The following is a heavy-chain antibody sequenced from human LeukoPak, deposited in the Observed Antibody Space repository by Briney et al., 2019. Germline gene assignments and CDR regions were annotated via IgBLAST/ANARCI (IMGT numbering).Heavy chain of an antibody. CDR1: GGSFSGYY. Sequence: ETLSLTCAVYGGSFSGYYWNWIRQAPGKGLEWVSSFGTRSTSIYHAGSVKGRFAISRDNAKNLLYLQMNSLRAEDTALYYCAREVSEGFDFWGQGTLVTVSS. CDR3: AREVSEGFDF. CDR2: FGTRSTSI. V-gene: IGHV3-21*01. J-gene: IGHJ4*02. D-gene: IGHD3-22*01.